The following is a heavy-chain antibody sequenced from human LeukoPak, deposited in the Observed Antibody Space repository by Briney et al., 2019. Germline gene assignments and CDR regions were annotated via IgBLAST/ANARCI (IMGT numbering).Heavy chain of an antibody. CDR2: INHSGST. CDR3: ARSTGGWNQLIYYYYYMDV. V-gene: IGHV4-34*01. Sequence: SETLSLTCAVYGGSFSGYYWSWIRQPPGKGLEWIGEINHSGSTNYNPSLKSRVTISVDTSKNQFSLKLSSVTAADTAVYYCARSTGGWNQLIYYYYYMDVWGKGTTVTISS. CDR1: GGSFSGYY. J-gene: IGHJ6*03. D-gene: IGHD1-1*01.